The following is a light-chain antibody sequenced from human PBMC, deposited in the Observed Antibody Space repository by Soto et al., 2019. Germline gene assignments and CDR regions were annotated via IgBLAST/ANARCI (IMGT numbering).Light chain of an antibody. CDR3: QHYDNLPLT. Sequence: DIQMTQSPSTLSGSVGDRVTITCRASQTISSLLAWYQQKKGKAPKLLIYKASTLKSGVPSRLSGSGSGTDFTFTISSLQNEDIATYYCQHYDNLPLTFGGGTKVDIK. CDR1: QTISSL. J-gene: IGKJ4*01. CDR2: KAS. V-gene: IGKV1-5*03.